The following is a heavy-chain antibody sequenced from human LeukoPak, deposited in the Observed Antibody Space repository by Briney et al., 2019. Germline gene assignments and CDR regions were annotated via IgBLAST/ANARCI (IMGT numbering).Heavy chain of an antibody. CDR3: ARSAHRYCSGGSCYYYYYGMDV. J-gene: IGHJ6*02. Sequence: GGSLRLSCAASGFTFSSYSMNWVRQAPGKGLEWVSSISSSSSYIYYADSVKGRFTISRDNAKNSLYLQMNSLRAEDTAVYYCARSAHRYCSGGSCYYYYYGMDVWGQGTTVTVSS. CDR1: GFTFSSYS. CDR2: ISSSSSYI. V-gene: IGHV3-21*04. D-gene: IGHD2-15*01.